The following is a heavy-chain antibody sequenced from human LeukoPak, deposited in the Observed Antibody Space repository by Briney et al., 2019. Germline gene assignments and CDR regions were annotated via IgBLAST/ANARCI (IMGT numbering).Heavy chain of an antibody. V-gene: IGHV3-53*01. D-gene: IGHD2-15*01. CDR2: IYSGGST. Sequence: PGGSLRLSCGASGFPFMSNYMSWVRQAPGKGLEWVWVIYSGGSTYYADSVKGRFTISRDNSKNTLYLQMNSLRAEDTAVYYCASRGSLIDFDYWGQGTLVTVSS. CDR1: GFPFMSNY. CDR3: ASRGSLIDFDY. J-gene: IGHJ4*02.